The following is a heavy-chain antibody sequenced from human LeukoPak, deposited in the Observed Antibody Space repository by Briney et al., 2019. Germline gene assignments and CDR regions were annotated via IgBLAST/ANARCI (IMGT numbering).Heavy chain of an antibody. Sequence: SETLSLTCTVSGGSISSYYWSWIRQPPGKGLEWIGYIYYSGSTNYNPSLKSRVTISVDTSKNQFSLKLSSVTAADTAVYYCARRFSRGAALGPWGQGTLVTVSS. V-gene: IGHV4-59*01. J-gene: IGHJ5*02. CDR2: IYYSGST. D-gene: IGHD6-6*01. CDR1: GGSISSYY. CDR3: ARRFSRGAALGP.